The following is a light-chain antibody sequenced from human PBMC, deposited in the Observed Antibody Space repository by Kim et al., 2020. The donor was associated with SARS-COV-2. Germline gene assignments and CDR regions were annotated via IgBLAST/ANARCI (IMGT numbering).Light chain of an antibody. Sequence: QTFHISCTGPISDVGGYTRVSWYQQPPGTAPKLLIYEVTNRPSGVPDRFSGSKSGNTASLTISGLLAEDEGDYYCSSFTSSTTWVFGGGTKLTVL. J-gene: IGLJ3*02. V-gene: IGLV2-18*02. CDR1: ISDVGGYTR. CDR3: SSFTSSTTWV. CDR2: EVT.